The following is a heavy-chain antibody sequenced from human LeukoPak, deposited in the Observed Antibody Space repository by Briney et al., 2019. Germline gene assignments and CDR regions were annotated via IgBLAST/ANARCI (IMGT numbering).Heavy chain of an antibody. Sequence: SETLSLTCAVYGGSFSCYYWSWIRQPPGKGLEWIGEINHSGSTNYNPSLKSRVTISVDTSRNQFSLKLSSVTAADTAVYYWARGPGVGDAFDIWGQGTMVTVS. CDR2: INHSGST. CDR3: ARGPGVGDAFDI. V-gene: IGHV4-34*01. CDR1: GGSFSCYY. D-gene: IGHD2-8*01. J-gene: IGHJ3*02.